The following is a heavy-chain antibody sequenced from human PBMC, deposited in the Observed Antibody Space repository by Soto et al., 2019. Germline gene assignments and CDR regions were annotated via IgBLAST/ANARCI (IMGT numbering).Heavy chain of an antibody. D-gene: IGHD5-18*01. CDR2: INEDGSQK. V-gene: IGHV3-7*01. J-gene: IGHJ4*02. CDR1: EFSFRSYW. CDR3: ARVGRYGWDFDH. Sequence: SLRLSCAASEFSFRSYWMTWVRQAPGKGLEWVALINEDGSQKYYVGSVKGRFIISGDNAKDSVYMQMDSLRAGDTAVYFCARVGRYGWDFDHWGQGTLVTVSS.